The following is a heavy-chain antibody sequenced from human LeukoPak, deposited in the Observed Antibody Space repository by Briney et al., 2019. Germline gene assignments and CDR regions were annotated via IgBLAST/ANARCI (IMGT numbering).Heavy chain of an antibody. CDR2: IYYSGST. J-gene: IGHJ4*02. D-gene: IGHD3-22*01. Sequence: SETLSLTCTVSGGSISSGGYYWSWIRQHPGEGLEWIGYIYYSGSTYYNPSLKSRVTISVDTSKNQFSLKLSSVTAADTAVYYCARDAYYYDSSGYYYFDYWGQGTLVAVSS. V-gene: IGHV4-31*03. CDR1: GGSISSGGYY. CDR3: ARDAYYYDSSGYYYFDY.